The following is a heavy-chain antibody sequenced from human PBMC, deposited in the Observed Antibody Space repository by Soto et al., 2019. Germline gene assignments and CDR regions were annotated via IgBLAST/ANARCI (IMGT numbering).Heavy chain of an antibody. V-gene: IGHV2-5*02. D-gene: IGHD3-3*01. CDR2: IYWDDDK. Sequence: QITLNESGPTQVKPRQTLTLTCTFSGFSLTTSGVGVGWIRQSPGKAPEWLALIYWDDDKRYSPSLKSRLTITKDTSKTQVVRTMADLDPAETATYYCAHRVLRTVFGLVTTTAIYFDFWGQGTPVAVSS. J-gene: IGHJ4*02. CDR3: AHRVLRTVFGLVTTTAIYFDF. CDR1: GFSLTTSGVG.